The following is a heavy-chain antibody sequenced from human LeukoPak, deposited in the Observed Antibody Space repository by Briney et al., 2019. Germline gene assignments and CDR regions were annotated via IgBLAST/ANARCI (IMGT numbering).Heavy chain of an antibody. CDR1: GYTFTSYG. D-gene: IGHD6-13*01. Sequence: ASVKVSCKASGYTFTSYGISWVRQAPGQGLEWMGWISAYNGNTNYAQKLQGRVTMTTDTSTSTAYVELRSLRSDDTAVYYCARDLWGGSSWYSGSSYWGQGTLVTVSS. V-gene: IGHV1-18*01. J-gene: IGHJ4*02. CDR3: ARDLWGGSSWYSGSSY. CDR2: ISAYNGNT.